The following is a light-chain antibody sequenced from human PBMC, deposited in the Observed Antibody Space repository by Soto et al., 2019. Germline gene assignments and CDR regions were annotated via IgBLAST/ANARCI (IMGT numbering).Light chain of an antibody. CDR1: QSISSSF. CDR2: GAS. V-gene: IGKV3-20*01. J-gene: IGKJ1*01. Sequence: DIVLTQSPGTLSLSLGQRATLSCRASQSISSSFLAWYQQKPGQAPRLLIYGASSRASGIPDRFSGSGSGTDFTLTISRLEPEDFAVYYCQQCGSSPETFGQGTKVDI. CDR3: QQCGSSPET.